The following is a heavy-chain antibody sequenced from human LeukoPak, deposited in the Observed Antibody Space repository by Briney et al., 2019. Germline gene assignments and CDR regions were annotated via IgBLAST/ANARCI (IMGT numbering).Heavy chain of an antibody. D-gene: IGHD6-19*01. J-gene: IGHJ3*02. CDR2: IYYCGST. CDR1: GGSISSYY. Sequence: PSETLSLTCTVSGGSISSYYWSWIRQFPGKGLEWIGYIYYCGSTNYNPSLKSRVTISVDTSKNQLSLKLSSVTAADTAVYYCARPYSSGYRGAFDIWGQGTMVTVSS. CDR3: ARPYSSGYRGAFDI. V-gene: IGHV4-59*01.